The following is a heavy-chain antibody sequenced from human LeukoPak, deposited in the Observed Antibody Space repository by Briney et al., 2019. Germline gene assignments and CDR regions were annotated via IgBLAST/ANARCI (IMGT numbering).Heavy chain of an antibody. CDR3: ARGHNWNLDY. J-gene: IGHJ4*02. CDR1: GESFSGYY. CDR2: INHGGST. Sequence: SETLSLTCAAYGESFSGYYWSWIRQPPGKGLEWIGEINHGGSTKYTPSLTGRVTISVDTSKNQFSLKLTSVTAADTAVYYCARGHNWNLDYWGQGTLVTISS. D-gene: IGHD1-20*01. V-gene: IGHV4-34*01.